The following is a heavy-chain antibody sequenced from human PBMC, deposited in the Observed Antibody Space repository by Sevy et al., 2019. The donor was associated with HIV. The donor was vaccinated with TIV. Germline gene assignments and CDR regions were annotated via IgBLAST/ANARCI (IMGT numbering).Heavy chain of an antibody. Sequence: SETLSLTCTVSGGSISSYYWSWIRQPPGKGLEWIGYIYYSGSTNYNPSLKSRVTISVDTSKNQFSLKLSSVTAADTAVYYCVRYSVTTRSNWFDPWGQGTLVTVSS. CDR3: VRYSVTTRSNWFDP. V-gene: IGHV4-59*01. CDR2: IYYSGST. D-gene: IGHD4-17*01. J-gene: IGHJ5*02. CDR1: GGSISSYY.